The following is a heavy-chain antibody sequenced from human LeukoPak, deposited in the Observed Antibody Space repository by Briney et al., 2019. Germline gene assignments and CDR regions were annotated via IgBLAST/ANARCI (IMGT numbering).Heavy chain of an antibody. D-gene: IGHD6-13*01. CDR2: IYTSGST. CDR1: SGSISSYY. J-gene: IGHJ6*03. Sequence: SETLSLTCTLPSGSISSYYWSWIRQPAGKGLEWIGRIYTSGSTNHNPSLKSRVTMSVDTSKNQFSLKLSSVTAADTAVYYCARYAAAAYYYYMDVWGKGTTVTVSS. V-gene: IGHV4-4*07. CDR3: ARYAAAAYYYYMDV.